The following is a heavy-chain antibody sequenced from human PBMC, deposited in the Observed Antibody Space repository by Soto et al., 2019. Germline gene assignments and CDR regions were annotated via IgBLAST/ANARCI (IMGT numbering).Heavy chain of an antibody. CDR3: ARVFSDSSSFFDP. D-gene: IGHD6-13*01. V-gene: IGHV4-31*03. CDR2: IFYSGRT. CDR1: GGSISSGNYY. J-gene: IGHJ5*02. Sequence: QVQLQESGPGLVKPSQTLSLTCTVSGGSISSGNYYWSWIRQHPGKGLEWIGYIFYSGRTYYNPSLKCRVTISVDKSKNQYSLKLSYVTAADTAVYYCARVFSDSSSFFDPWGQGTLVNVSS.